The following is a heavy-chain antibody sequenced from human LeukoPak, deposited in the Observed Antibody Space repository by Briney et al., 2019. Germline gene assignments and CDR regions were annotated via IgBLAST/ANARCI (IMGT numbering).Heavy chain of an antibody. Sequence: PGRSLSRSCASSGFNFDEYAMHLVRQAPGKSQEKVSGISWNNGRIGYADSVKDRFTISRDNAKNSLYLQMSSLRAEDTALYYCVKDMVLGCSTTSCYGTMDVWGKGTTVTVSS. D-gene: IGHD2-2*01. CDR3: VKDMVLGCSTTSCYGTMDV. CDR2: ISWNNGRI. J-gene: IGHJ6*03. CDR1: GFNFDEYA. V-gene: IGHV3-9*01.